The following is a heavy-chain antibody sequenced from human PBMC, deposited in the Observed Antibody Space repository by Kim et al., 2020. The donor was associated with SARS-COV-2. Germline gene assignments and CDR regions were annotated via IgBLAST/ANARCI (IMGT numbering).Heavy chain of an antibody. CDR2: INTSDGIT. Sequence: ASVKVSCKASGYTFTSYFMHWVRQAPGQGLEWMGIINTSDGITNYAQKFQGRVTMTRDTSTSTVYMELSSLRSEDTAVYYCTKYSGRNPFDYWGQGTLVIVSS. J-gene: IGHJ4*02. CDR1: GYTFTSYF. V-gene: IGHV1-46*01. D-gene: IGHD1-26*01. CDR3: TKYSGRNPFDY.